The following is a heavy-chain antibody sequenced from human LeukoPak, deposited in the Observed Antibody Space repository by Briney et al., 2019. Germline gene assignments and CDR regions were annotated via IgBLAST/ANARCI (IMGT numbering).Heavy chain of an antibody. D-gene: IGHD2-15*01. J-gene: IGHJ5*02. CDR1: GGSFSGYY. CDR2: INHSGSI. V-gene: IGHV4-34*01. CDR3: ARGLQVADP. Sequence: SETLSLTCAVYGGSFSGYYWSWIRQPPGKGLEWIGEINHSGSINYNPSLKSRVTISVDTSKNQFSLKLSSVTAADTAVYYCARGLQVADPWGQGTLVTVSS.